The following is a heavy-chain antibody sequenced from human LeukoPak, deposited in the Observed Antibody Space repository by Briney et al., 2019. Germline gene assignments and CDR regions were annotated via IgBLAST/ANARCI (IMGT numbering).Heavy chain of an antibody. V-gene: IGHV3-11*01. Sequence: GGSLRLSCEASGFTFRDYQMSWIRQAPGKGLEWISYIHSNPKTIYYADSAKGRFTISRDNSKNTLYLQMNSLRAEDTAVYYCAKLITIFGVWSQGTLVTVSS. CDR1: GFTFRDYQ. J-gene: IGHJ4*02. CDR3: AKLITIFGV. CDR2: IHSNPKTI. D-gene: IGHD3-3*01.